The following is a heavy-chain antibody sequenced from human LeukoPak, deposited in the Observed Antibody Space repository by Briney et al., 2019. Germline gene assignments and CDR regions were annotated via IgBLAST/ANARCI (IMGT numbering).Heavy chain of an antibody. CDR1: GYSFTTYC. CDR2: INVGNGNT. CDR3: AREEVATIRRGYYYYYMDV. J-gene: IGHJ6*03. D-gene: IGHD5-12*01. V-gene: IGHV1-3*03. Sequence: ASVKVSCKTSGYSFTTYCITWVRQAPGQTLEWMGWINVGNGNTKYSQEFQGRVTITRDTSASTAYMELSSLRSEDMAVYYCAREEVATIRRGYYYYYMDVWGKGTTVTASS.